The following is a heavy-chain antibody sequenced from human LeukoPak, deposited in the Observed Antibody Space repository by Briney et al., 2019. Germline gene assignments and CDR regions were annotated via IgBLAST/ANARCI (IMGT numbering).Heavy chain of an antibody. CDR2: ISWDGGST. J-gene: IGHJ4*02. Sequence: GGSLRLSCAASGFTFDDYAMHWVRQAPGKGLEWVSLISWDGGSTYYADSVKGRFTISRDNSKNSLYLQMNSLRAEDTALYYCAKDIRETRRYSGYDWVGYFDYWGQGTLVTVSS. CDR1: GFTFDDYA. CDR3: AKDIRETRRYSGYDWVGYFDY. D-gene: IGHD5-12*01. V-gene: IGHV3-43D*03.